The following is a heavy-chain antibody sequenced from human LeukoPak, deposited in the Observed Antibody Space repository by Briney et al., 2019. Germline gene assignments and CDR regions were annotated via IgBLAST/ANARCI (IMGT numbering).Heavy chain of an antibody. CDR3: VRDKLTGASRLDY. D-gene: IGHD7-27*01. CDR1: GFTFSNYW. Sequence: PGGSLRLSCAASGFTFSNYWMSWVRQAPGKELEWVANIKQDGSEIYYVDSVKGRFTIPRDNAKNSLYLQMNSLRAEDTAVYYCVRDKLTGASRLDYWGQGTLVTVSS. V-gene: IGHV3-7*03. CDR2: IKQDGSEI. J-gene: IGHJ4*02.